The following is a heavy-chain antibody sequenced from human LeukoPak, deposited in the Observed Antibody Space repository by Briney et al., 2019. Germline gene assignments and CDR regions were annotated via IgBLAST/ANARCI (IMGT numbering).Heavy chain of an antibody. CDR1: GYTFTAYY. CDR3: ARGAYYVYVWGSDRPEGLDY. V-gene: IGHV1-2*02. CDR2: INPNRGGT. D-gene: IGHD3-16*02. Sequence: ASVRVSCKASGYTFTAYYMHWVRQAPGQGREWMGWINPNRGGTNYVQKFQGRVTISRDTSISTAYMEMSRLRSDDTAVCYCARGAYYVYVWGSDRPEGLDYWVQGTLVADSS. J-gene: IGHJ4*02.